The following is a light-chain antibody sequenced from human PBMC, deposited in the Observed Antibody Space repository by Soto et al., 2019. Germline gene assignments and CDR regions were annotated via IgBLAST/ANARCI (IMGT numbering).Light chain of an antibody. Sequence: QSVLTQPASVSGSPGQSITISCTGTSSDVGGYNYVSWYQHHPGKAPKLMIFDVSNRPSGVSNRFSGSKSGNTASLTISGLQLEDEADYYCSSYTTSNTRQIVFGTGTKVTV. CDR3: SSYTTSNTRQIV. J-gene: IGLJ1*01. V-gene: IGLV2-14*03. CDR1: SSDVGGYNY. CDR2: DVS.